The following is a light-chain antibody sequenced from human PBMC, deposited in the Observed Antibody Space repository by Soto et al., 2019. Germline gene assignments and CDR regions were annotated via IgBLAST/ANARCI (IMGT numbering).Light chain of an antibody. CDR3: QQYESSLGWS. Sequence: EILFTQSPGTLSLSPGERATLSCRASQSVSSSFLAWYQQRPGRAPRLLIYGASSRATDIPSRFSGSGSGTDFTLTISRLEPEDSAVYYCQQYESSLGWSLGQGTKVDIK. CDR1: QSVSSSF. J-gene: IGKJ1*01. V-gene: IGKV3-20*01. CDR2: GAS.